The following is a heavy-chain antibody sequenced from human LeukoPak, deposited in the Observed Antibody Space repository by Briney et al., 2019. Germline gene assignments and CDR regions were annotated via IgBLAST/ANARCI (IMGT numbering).Heavy chain of an antibody. CDR1: GFTFSNYR. V-gene: IGHV3-21*04. CDR3: AKGPNYDFWSGPFDP. D-gene: IGHD3-3*01. Sequence: PGGSLRLSCAASGFTFSNYRMNWVRQAPGKGLEWVSSITSSSSYIYYADSVKGRFTISRENAKNSLYLQMNSLRAEDMALYYCAKGPNYDFWSGPFDPWGQGTLVIVSS. J-gene: IGHJ5*02. CDR2: ITSSSSYI.